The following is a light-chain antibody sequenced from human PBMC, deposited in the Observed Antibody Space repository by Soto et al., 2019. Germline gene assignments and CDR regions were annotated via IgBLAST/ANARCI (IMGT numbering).Light chain of an antibody. Sequence: VLTQSPGTLSLSPGERATLSCRASQTLSSRHLAWYQQKPGQAPRLLIYGSSSRATDIPDRSSGSGSGTDFTLTISTLEPEDFAIYYCQQYGYSRTFGQGTKVDIK. J-gene: IGKJ1*01. CDR3: QQYGYSRT. CDR1: QTLSSRH. V-gene: IGKV3-20*01. CDR2: GSS.